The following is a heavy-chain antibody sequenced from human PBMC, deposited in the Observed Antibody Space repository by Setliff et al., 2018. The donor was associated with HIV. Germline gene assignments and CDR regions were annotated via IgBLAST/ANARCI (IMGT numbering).Heavy chain of an antibody. CDR1: GGSIRSSNYY. CDR3: ARTYFLAAAGPSGYFDL. J-gene: IGHJ2*01. D-gene: IGHD6-13*01. CDR2: IYYTGST. Sequence: SETLSLTCTVSGGSIRSSNYYWGWIRQPPGKGLEWIGHIYYTGSTYYNPSLKSRVTISVDTSKNQFSLKLSSVTAADTAVYYCARTYFLAAAGPSGYFDLWGRGTLVTVLL. V-gene: IGHV4-39*07.